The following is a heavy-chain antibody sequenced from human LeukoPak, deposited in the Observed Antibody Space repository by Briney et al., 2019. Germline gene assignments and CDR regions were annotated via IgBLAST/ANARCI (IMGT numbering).Heavy chain of an antibody. CDR1: GGTFSSYP. CDR3: ARDDTSYFQH. CDR2: IIPIFGTA. D-gene: IGHD2-2*01. V-gene: IGHV1-69*05. Sequence: GASVKVSCKASGGTFSSYPISWVRQAPGQGLEWMGRIIPIFGTANYAQKFQGRATITTDESTSTAYMELSSLRSEDTAVYYCARDDTSYFQHWGQGTLVTVSS. J-gene: IGHJ1*01.